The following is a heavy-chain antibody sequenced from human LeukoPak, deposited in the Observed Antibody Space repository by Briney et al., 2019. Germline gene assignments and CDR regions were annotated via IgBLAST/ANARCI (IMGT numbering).Heavy chain of an antibody. CDR3: ARLPGFRDAFDF. CDR1: GGSTSSYY. CDR2: IYYSGST. Sequence: PSETLSFTCTVSGGSTSSYYWSWIRQPPGKGLEWIGYIYYSGSTNYNPSLKSRVTISVDTSKNQFSLKLSSVTAADTAVYYCARLPGFRDAFDFWGQGTMVTVSS. V-gene: IGHV4-59*08. J-gene: IGHJ3*01.